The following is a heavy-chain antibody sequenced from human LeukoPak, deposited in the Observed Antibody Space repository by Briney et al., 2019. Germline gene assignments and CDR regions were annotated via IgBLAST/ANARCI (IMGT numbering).Heavy chain of an antibody. V-gene: IGHV4-4*07. CDR2: IYTSGST. CDR3: ARSPRYQLLLPFDY. CDR1: GGSISSYY. Sequence: SETLSLTCTVSGGSISSYYWSWIRQPAGKGLEWIGRIYTSGSTNYNPSLKSRVTMSVDTSKNQFSLKLSSVTAADTAVYYCARSPRYQLLLPFDYWGQGTLVTVSP. D-gene: IGHD2-2*01. J-gene: IGHJ4*02.